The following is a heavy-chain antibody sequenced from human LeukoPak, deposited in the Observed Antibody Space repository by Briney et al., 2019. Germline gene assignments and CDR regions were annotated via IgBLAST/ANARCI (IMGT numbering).Heavy chain of an antibody. V-gene: IGHV1-2*02. CDR3: AREAEQWLVQEYNWFDP. J-gene: IGHJ5*02. Sequence: ASVKVSCKASGYTFTGYYMHWVRQAPGQGLEWMGWINPNSGGTNYAQKFQGRVTMTRDTSISTAYMELSRLRSGDTAVYYCAREAEQWLVQEYNWFDPWGQGTLVTVSS. CDR1: GYTFTGYY. D-gene: IGHD6-19*01. CDR2: INPNSGGT.